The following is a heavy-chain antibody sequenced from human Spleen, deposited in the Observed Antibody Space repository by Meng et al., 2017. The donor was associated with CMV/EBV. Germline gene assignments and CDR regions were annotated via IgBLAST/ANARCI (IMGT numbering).Heavy chain of an antibody. CDR1: GFTFSSYA. J-gene: IGHJ4*02. CDR2: ISSNGGST. Sequence: GESLKISCAAPGFTFSSYAMHWVRQAPGKGLEYVSAISSNGGSTYYADSVKGRFTISRDNSKNTLYLQMGSLRAEDMAVYYCASGSYWGQGTLVTVSS. CDR3: ASGSY. V-gene: IGHV3-64*02.